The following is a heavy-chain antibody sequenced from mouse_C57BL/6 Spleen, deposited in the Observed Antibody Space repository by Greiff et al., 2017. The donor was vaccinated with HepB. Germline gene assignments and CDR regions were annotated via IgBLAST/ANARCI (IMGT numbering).Heavy chain of an antibody. CDR2: IYPGSGST. Sequence: QVQLQQPGAELVKPGASVKMSCKASGYTFTSYWITWVKQRPGQGLEWIGDIYPGSGSTNYHEKFKSKATLTVDTSSSTAYMQLSSLTSEDSAVYYCARYDYDDAMDYWGQGTSVTVSS. J-gene: IGHJ4*01. D-gene: IGHD2-4*01. CDR3: ARYDYDDAMDY. V-gene: IGHV1-55*01. CDR1: GYTFTSYW.